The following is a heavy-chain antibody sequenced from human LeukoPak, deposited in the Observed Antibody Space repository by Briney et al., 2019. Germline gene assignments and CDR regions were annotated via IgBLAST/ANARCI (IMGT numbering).Heavy chain of an antibody. CDR1: GYTFTSYY. D-gene: IGHD3-10*01. Sequence: ASVKVSCKASGYTFTSYYMHWVRQAPGQGPEWMGIINPSGGSTSYAQKFQGRVTMTRDTSTSTVYMELSSLRSEDTAVYYCAREDITKVRGAKNAFDIWGQGTMVTVSS. V-gene: IGHV1-46*01. CDR3: AREDITKVRGAKNAFDI. J-gene: IGHJ3*02. CDR2: INPSGGST.